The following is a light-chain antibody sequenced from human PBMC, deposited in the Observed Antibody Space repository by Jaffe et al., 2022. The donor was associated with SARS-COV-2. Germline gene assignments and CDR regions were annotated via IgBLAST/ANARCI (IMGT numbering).Light chain of an antibody. Sequence: EIVLTQSPGTLSLSPGERVTLSCRASQSVSSSYLAWYQQKPGQAPRLLIYGASSRATGIPDRFSGSGSGTDFSLTISTLEPEDFAVYYCQQYGSSRWTFGQGTKVEIK. V-gene: IGKV3-20*01. CDR2: GAS. CDR1: QSVSSSY. CDR3: QQYGSSRWT. J-gene: IGKJ1*01.